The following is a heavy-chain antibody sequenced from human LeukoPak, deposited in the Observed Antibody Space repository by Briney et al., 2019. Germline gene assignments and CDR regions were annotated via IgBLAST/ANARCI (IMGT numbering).Heavy chain of an antibody. CDR2: ISYDGSNK. Sequence: PGGSLRLSCAASGFTFSNYGINWVRQAPGKGLEWVAVISYDGSNKYYADSVKGRFTISRDNSKNTLYLQMNSLRAEDTAVYYCARGEYYYDSSGYYYVDYWGQGTLVTVSS. V-gene: IGHV3-30*19. CDR3: ARGEYYYDSSGYYYVDY. J-gene: IGHJ4*02. D-gene: IGHD3-22*01. CDR1: GFTFSNYG.